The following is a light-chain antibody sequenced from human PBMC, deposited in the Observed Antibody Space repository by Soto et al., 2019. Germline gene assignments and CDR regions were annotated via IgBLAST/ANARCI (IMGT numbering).Light chain of an antibody. CDR1: SGDVGLYDY. CDR2: EVS. CDR3: SSYRSGTYPEV. J-gene: IGLJ1*01. V-gene: IGLV2-14*01. Sequence: QSALTQPASVSGSPGQSITISCTGTSGDVGLYDYVSWYQQLPGKAPKLIIYEVSNRPSGISNRFSGSRSGNTASLTISGLQAEDEADYHCSSYRSGTYPEVFGTGTKLTVL.